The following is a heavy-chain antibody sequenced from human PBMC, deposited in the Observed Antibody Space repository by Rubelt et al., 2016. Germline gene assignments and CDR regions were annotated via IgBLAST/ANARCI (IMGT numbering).Heavy chain of an antibody. J-gene: IGHJ6*03. CDR1: GGSVSSGGYY. D-gene: IGHD2-21*01. CDR2: IYDSVST. CDR3: ASERGLVVGNPGYMDV. V-gene: IGHV4-31*03. Sequence: QVHLQESGPGLVKPSQTLSLTCTVSGGSVSSGGYYWSWIRQHPGKGLEWIGYIYDSVSTFYNPSLRNRVTMSIDTSKHQFALWLGPGTAADRAVDFGASERGLVVGNPGYMDVWGKGTTVIVSS.